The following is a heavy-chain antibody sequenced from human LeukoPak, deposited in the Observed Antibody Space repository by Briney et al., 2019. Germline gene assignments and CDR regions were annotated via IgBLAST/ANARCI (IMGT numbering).Heavy chain of an antibody. V-gene: IGHV3-21*01. Sequence: GGSLRLSCAASGLTFSSYSMNWVRQAPGKGLEWVSSISSSSSYIYYADSVKGRFTISRDNAKNSLYLQMNSLRAEDTAVYYCARNSRDRNFDYWGQGTLVTVSS. CDR1: GLTFSSYS. D-gene: IGHD5-24*01. CDR2: ISSSSSYI. CDR3: ARNSRDRNFDY. J-gene: IGHJ4*02.